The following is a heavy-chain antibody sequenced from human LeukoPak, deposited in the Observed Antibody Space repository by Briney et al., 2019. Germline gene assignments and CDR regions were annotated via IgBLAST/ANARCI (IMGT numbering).Heavy chain of an antibody. Sequence: SESLSLTCAVYGGSFSGYYWSWIRQPPGEGLEWSGEINHSGSTNYNPSLKSRVTISVDTSKNQFSLKLSSVTAADTAVYYCARRGYSYGYVWGQGTLVTVSS. J-gene: IGHJ4*02. V-gene: IGHV4-34*01. CDR1: GGSFSGYY. CDR3: ARRGYSYGYV. D-gene: IGHD5-18*01. CDR2: INHSGST.